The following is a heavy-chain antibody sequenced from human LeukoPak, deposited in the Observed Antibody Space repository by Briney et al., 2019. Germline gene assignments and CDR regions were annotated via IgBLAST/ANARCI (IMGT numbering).Heavy chain of an antibody. CDR1: GDSISSYY. CDR3: ARDYAFDI. Sequence: SETLSLTCTVSGDSISSYYWSWIRQPPGKGLEWIGYIYYIGSTNYNPSLKSRVTISVDTSKNQFSPKLSSVTAADTAVYYCARDYAFDIWGQGTMVTVSS. CDR2: IYYIGST. V-gene: IGHV4-59*01. J-gene: IGHJ3*02.